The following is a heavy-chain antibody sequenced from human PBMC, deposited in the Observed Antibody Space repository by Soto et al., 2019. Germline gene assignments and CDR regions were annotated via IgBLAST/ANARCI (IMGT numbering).Heavy chain of an antibody. D-gene: IGHD3-10*01. J-gene: IGHJ4*02. CDR3: ASTLNSVMISPYGCPQLSFDY. CDR1: GGSISIYY. Sequence: PSETLSLTCTVSGGSISIYYWSWIRQPPGKGLEWIGYIYYSGSTNYNPSLKSRVTISVDTSKNQFSLKLSSVTAADTAVYYCASTLNSVMISPYGCPQLSFDYWVQVALVTVS. V-gene: IGHV4-59*01. CDR2: IYYSGST.